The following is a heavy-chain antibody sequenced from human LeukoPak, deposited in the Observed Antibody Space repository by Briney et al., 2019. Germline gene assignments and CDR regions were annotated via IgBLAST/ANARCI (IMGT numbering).Heavy chain of an antibody. CDR3: ARGRNTIMEAPA. J-gene: IGHJ5*02. Sequence: PGGSLRLSCAASGFTFSSYSMNWVRQAPGKGLEWVSSISSSSSYIYYAASVKGRFTISRDNAKNSLYLQMKIVRTEDRAVHYCARGRNTIMEAPAWGQGTLVPVSS. CDR1: GFTFSSYS. D-gene: IGHD3-16*01. CDR2: ISSSSSYI. V-gene: IGHV3-21*01.